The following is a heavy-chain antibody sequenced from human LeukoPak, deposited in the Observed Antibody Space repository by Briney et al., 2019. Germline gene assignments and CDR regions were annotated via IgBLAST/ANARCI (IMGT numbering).Heavy chain of an antibody. J-gene: IGHJ4*02. D-gene: IGHD2-2*01. CDR1: GGSFSGYY. CDR3: ARGMPRD. Sequence: SETLSLTCAVYGGSFSGYYWSWIRQPPGKGLEWIGEINHSGSTNYNPSLKSRVTISVDTSKNQFSLKLSSVIAADTAVYYCARGMPRDWGQGTLVTVSS. CDR2: INHSGST. V-gene: IGHV4-34*01.